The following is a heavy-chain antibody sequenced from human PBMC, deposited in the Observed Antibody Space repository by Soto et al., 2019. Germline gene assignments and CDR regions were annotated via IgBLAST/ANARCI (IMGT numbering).Heavy chain of an antibody. J-gene: IGHJ4*02. D-gene: IGHD3-9*01. V-gene: IGHV3-53*04. CDR1: GFTVSSNY. Sequence: GGSLRLSFAASGFTVSSNYMSWVRQAPGKGLEWVSVIYSGGSTYYADSVKGRFTISRHNSKNTLYLQMNSLRAEDTAVYYCAISHLFDWFNFDYWGQGTLVTVSS. CDR3: AISHLFDWFNFDY. CDR2: IYSGGST.